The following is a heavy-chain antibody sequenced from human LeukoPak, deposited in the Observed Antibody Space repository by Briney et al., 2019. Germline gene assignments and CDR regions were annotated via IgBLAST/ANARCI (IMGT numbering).Heavy chain of an antibody. Sequence: PRGSLRLYCAASGFTFSSYDMHRVRQATGKGLDWVSAIGTAGDTYYPGSVKGRFTISRENAKNSLYLQMNSLRAGDTAVYYCARVGSPGAFDIWGQGTMVTVSP. V-gene: IGHV3-13*01. CDR2: IGTAGDT. J-gene: IGHJ3*02. CDR3: ARVGSPGAFDI. CDR1: GFTFSSYD. D-gene: IGHD6-6*01.